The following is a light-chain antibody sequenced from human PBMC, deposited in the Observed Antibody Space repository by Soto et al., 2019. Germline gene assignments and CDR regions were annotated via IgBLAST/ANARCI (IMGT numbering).Light chain of an antibody. Sequence: DIQMTQSPPTLSASVGDRVTITCRASQCIRLYLAWYQQMPGKAPKLLIYGASTLQSGVPSRFSGSGSGTEFTLTISSLQPDDFGTFFCQHHNSYSQTFGQGTKVDIK. V-gene: IGKV1-5*01. CDR1: QCIRLY. J-gene: IGKJ1*01. CDR3: QHHNSYSQT. CDR2: GAS.